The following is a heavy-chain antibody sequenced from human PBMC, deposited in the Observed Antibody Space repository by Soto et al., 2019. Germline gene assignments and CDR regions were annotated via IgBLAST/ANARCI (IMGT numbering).Heavy chain of an antibody. CDR3: AGETGRY. V-gene: IGHV3-53*01. Sequence: PGGSLRLSCTASGFTVSSNYMTWVRQAPGKGLEWVSVIYSGGNTYYADSVKGRFTSSRDKSKNTLYLQMNSLRAEDTAVYYCAGETGRYWGQGTLVTVS. CDR2: IYSGGNT. J-gene: IGHJ4*02. CDR1: GFTVSSNY. D-gene: IGHD1-1*01.